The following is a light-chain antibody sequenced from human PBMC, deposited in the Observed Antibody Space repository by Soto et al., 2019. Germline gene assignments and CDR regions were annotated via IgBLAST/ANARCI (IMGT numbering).Light chain of an antibody. CDR3: LLYYGGAQVL. CDR1: AGAVTSAYY. V-gene: IGLV7-43*01. J-gene: IGLJ2*01. Sequence: QTVVTQEPSLTVSPGGTVTLTCASSAGAVTSAYYTNWLQQKPGQAPRALIYSTSEKHSWTPARFSGSLLGGKAALTLSAAQPEDEGDYYCLLYYGGAQVLFGGGTNLTVL. CDR2: STS.